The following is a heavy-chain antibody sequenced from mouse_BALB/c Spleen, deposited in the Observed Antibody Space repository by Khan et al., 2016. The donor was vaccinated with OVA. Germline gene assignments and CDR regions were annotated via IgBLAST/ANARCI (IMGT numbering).Heavy chain of an antibody. CDR3: ARDYGSLYWFFDV. CDR1: GISITSGNYR. J-gene: IGHJ1*01. V-gene: IGHV3-5*02. D-gene: IGHD1-1*01. Sequence: EVQLQESGPGLVKPSQTVSLTCTVTGISITSGNYRWSWIRQFPGNKLEWIGNIYYSGTVTYNPSLTSRTTITRDTSKNQFFLEMNSLTAEDTATYDCARDYGSLYWFFDVWGEGTTVTISS. CDR2: IYYSGTV.